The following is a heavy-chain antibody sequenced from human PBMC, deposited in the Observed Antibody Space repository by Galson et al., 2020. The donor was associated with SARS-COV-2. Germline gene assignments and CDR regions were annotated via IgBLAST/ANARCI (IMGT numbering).Heavy chain of an antibody. CDR1: GASISNYY. D-gene: IGHD3-16*02. CDR2: VSNSGGA. J-gene: IGHJ5*02. V-gene: IGHV4-59*01. Sequence: SQTLSLTCTVSGASISNYYWSWIRQPPGKGLEWIGFVSNSGGAKSNPSLKSRVTISVDTSKNHFSLKLASVTTADTAVYYCASLNPYRTWGQGTLITVSS. CDR3: ASLNPYRT.